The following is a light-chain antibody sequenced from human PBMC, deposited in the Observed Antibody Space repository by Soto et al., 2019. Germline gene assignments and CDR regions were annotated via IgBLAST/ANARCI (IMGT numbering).Light chain of an antibody. CDR3: QQYNTWWT. Sequence: EIVMTQSPATLSVSPGERATLSCRASQSVSSNLAWYQQKPGQAPRLLIYGASTRATGIPARFSGSGSGTDSTLTISSLQSEDFAVYYCQQYNTWWTFGQGTKVEIK. CDR1: QSVSSN. CDR2: GAS. J-gene: IGKJ1*01. V-gene: IGKV3-15*01.